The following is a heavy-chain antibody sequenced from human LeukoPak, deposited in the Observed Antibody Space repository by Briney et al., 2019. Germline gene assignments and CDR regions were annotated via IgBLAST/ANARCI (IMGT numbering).Heavy chain of an antibody. Sequence: ASVKVSCKVSGYTLTELSMHWVRQAPGKGLEWMGIINPSGGSTSYAQKFQGRVTMTRDTSTSTVYMELSSLRSEDTAVYYCARGLYSSSWYYFDYWGQGTLVTVSS. CDR2: INPSGGST. D-gene: IGHD6-13*01. CDR1: GYTLTELS. J-gene: IGHJ4*02. CDR3: ARGLYSSSWYYFDY. V-gene: IGHV1-46*01.